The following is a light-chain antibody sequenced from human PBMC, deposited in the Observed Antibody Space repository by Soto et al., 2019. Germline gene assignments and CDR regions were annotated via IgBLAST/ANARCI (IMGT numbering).Light chain of an antibody. J-gene: IGLJ1*01. CDR1: SSDFGNYNL. CDR2: EVN. CDR3: SSYTGGNPSYV. Sequence: QSALTQPASVSGSPGQSITISCTGTSSDFGNYNLVSWYQQHPGKVPKLILFEVNKRPSGVSGRFSGSKSGNTASLTISGLQAEDEADYYCSSYTGGNPSYVFGTGTKVTVL. V-gene: IGLV2-14*02.